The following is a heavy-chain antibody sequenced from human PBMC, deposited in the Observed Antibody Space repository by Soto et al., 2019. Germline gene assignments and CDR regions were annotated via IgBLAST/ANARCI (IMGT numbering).Heavy chain of an antibody. V-gene: IGHV4-59*12. J-gene: IGHJ6*02. CDR3: VSVEGTPTVTGDYFFYTAAA. CDR2: IFDGGSA. D-gene: IGHD4-17*01. Sequence: SETLSLTCTVSGGTITYYYWSWIRQAPGKGLEWLGYIFDGGSANYNPSLKSRVSFSLDKSQNQLSLKLTSVTGADTAIYYCVSVEGTPTVTGDYFFYTAAACGQGTALTVP. CDR1: GGTITYYY.